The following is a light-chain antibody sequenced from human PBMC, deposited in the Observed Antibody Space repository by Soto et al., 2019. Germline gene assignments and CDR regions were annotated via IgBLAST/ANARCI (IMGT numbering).Light chain of an antibody. J-gene: IGLJ3*02. CDR1: NSNIGTNA. Sequence: QSVLTQAPSAAGTPGQRVTISCSGSNSNIGTNAVVWYQQFPGTAPKLLIYSDNQRPSGVPDRFSGSKSGTSASLAIGGLRSEDETDYYCTTWDDSLNGWVFGGGTQLTVL. CDR3: TTWDDSLNGWV. CDR2: SDN. V-gene: IGLV1-44*01.